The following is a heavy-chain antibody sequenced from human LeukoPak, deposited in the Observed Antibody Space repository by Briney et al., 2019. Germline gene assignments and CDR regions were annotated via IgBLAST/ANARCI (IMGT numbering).Heavy chain of an antibody. CDR2: INPNSGGT. J-gene: IGHJ4*02. D-gene: IGHD6-13*01. Sequence: GASVKVSCKASGYSFNDYYMHWVRQAPGQGLEWMGWINPNSGGTNYAQKFQGRVSMTRDTSISTAYMELSRLKSGDTAVYYCARDLGYTTSCWGQGTLVTVSS. CDR3: ARDLGYTTSC. CDR1: GYSFNDYY. V-gene: IGHV1-2*02.